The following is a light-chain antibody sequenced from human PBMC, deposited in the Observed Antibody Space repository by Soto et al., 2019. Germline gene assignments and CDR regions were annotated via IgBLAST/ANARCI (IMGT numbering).Light chain of an antibody. CDR1: QSVSRK. V-gene: IGKV3-15*01. CDR3: QQYDYWPET. J-gene: IGKJ1*01. Sequence: EIVMTQSPATLSVSPGVRATLSCRASQSVSRKLAWYQQKPGQAPRLPIYDASTRATGIPARFSGSGSGTEFTLTIGSLQSEDFAVYYCQQYDYWPETFGQGTKV. CDR2: DAS.